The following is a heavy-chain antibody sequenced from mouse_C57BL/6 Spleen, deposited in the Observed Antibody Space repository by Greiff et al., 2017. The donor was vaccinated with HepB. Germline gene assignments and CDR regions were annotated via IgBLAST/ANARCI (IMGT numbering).Heavy chain of an antibody. D-gene: IGHD3-2*02. CDR1: GYAFSSSW. Sequence: QVHVKQSGPELVKPGASVKISCKASGYAFSSSWMNWVKQRPGKGLEWIGRIYPGDGDTNYNGKFKGKATLTADKSSSTAYMQLSSLTSEDSAVYFCARSGSSGYGWFAYWGQGTLVTVSA. CDR3: ARSGSSGYGWFAY. J-gene: IGHJ3*01. V-gene: IGHV1-82*01. CDR2: IYPGDGDT.